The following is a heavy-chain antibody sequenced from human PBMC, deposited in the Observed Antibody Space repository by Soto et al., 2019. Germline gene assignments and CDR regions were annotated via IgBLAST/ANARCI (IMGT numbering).Heavy chain of an antibody. CDR1: GYTFTRYD. D-gene: IGHD6-19*01. V-gene: IGHV1-8*01. Sequence: QVQLVQSGAEVKKPGASVKVSCKASGYTFTRYDINWVRQATGQGLEWMGWMNPNSGNTGYAQKFQGRVTMTRNTYMSTAYMELSSLRSEDTAVYYCARRSSGWYPSYYYYYYMDVWGQGTTVTVSS. CDR2: MNPNSGNT. CDR3: ARRSSGWYPSYYYYYYMDV. J-gene: IGHJ6*03.